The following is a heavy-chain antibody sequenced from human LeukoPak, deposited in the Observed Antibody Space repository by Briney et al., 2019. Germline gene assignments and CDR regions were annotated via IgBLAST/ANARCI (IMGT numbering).Heavy chain of an antibody. CDR3: ASGYNWNYILGH. Sequence: SETLSLTCTVSGGSISSYYWSWIRQPPGKGLEWIGYIYYSGSTNYIPSLKSRVTISVDTSKNQFSLKLTSVTAADTAVYYCASGYNWNYILGHWGQGTLVTVSS. V-gene: IGHV4-59*08. CDR2: IYYSGST. D-gene: IGHD1-7*01. CDR1: GGSISSYY. J-gene: IGHJ4*02.